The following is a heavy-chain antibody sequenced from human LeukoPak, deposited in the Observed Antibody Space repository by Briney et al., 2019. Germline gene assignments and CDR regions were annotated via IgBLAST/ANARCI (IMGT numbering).Heavy chain of an antibody. D-gene: IGHD2-2*02. Sequence: NPSETLSLTCTVSGGSISSYYWSWIRQPPGKGLEWIGYIYYSGTTNYNPSLKSRVTISVDTSKNQFSLKLSSVTAADTAVYYCARELGYCSSTSCYKLFDPWGQGTLVTVSS. J-gene: IGHJ5*02. CDR3: ARELGYCSSTSCYKLFDP. CDR2: IYYSGTT. CDR1: GGSISSYY. V-gene: IGHV4-59*12.